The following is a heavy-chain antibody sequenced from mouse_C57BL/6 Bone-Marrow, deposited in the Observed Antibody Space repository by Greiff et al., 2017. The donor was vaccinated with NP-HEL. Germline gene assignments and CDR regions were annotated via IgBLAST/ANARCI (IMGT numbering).Heavy chain of an antibody. CDR1: GYTFTSYW. CDR3: ARWDSLRRGGYAMDY. V-gene: IGHV1-55*01. J-gene: IGHJ4*01. D-gene: IGHD2-12*01. CDR2: IFPGSGST. Sequence: QVQLKQPGAELVKPGASVKMSCKASGYTFTSYWITWVKQRPGQGLEWIGDIFPGSGSTNYNEKFKSKATLTVDTSSSTAYMQLSSLTSEDSAVYYCARWDSLRRGGYAMDYWGQGTSVTVSS.